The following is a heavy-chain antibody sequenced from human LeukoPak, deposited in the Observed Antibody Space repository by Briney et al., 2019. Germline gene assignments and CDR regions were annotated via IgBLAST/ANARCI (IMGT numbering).Heavy chain of an antibody. CDR2: IYWDDDK. CDR3: ARGQQLATRFYY. Sequence: SGPTLVKPTQTLTLTCTFSGFSLSTSGVGVGWIRQPPGKALEWLALIYWDDDKRYSPSLKSRLTITKDTSKNQVVLTMTNMDPVDTATYYCARGQQLATRFYYWGQGTLVTVSS. CDR1: GFSLSTSGVG. J-gene: IGHJ4*02. V-gene: IGHV2-5*02. D-gene: IGHD6-13*01.